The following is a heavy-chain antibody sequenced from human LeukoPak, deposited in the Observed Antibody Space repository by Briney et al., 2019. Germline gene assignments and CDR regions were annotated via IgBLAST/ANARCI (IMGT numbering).Heavy chain of an antibody. D-gene: IGHD3-22*01. CDR1: GFTFSSYS. J-gene: IGHJ4*02. CDR3: ARVHYYDSSGYKKGGYYFDY. V-gene: IGHV3-21*01. Sequence: GGPLRLSCAASGFTFSSYSMNWVRQAPGKGLEWVSSIRSSSSYIYYADSVKGRFTISRDNAKNSLYLQMNSLRAEDTAVYYCARVHYYDSSGYKKGGYYFDYWGQGTLVTVSS. CDR2: IRSSSSYI.